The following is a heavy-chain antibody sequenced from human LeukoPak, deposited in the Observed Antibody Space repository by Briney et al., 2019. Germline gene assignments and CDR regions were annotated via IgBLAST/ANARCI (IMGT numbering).Heavy chain of an antibody. CDR3: AGHPTAMRAFDI. J-gene: IGHJ3*02. Sequence: SETLSLTCAVSGGSISSHYWSWLRQPPGKGLEWIGSIYYSGSTNYNPSLKSRVTISVDTSRNQFSLKLNSVTAADTAVYYCAGHPTAMRAFDIWGQGTMVTVSS. D-gene: IGHD5-18*01. CDR1: GGSISSHY. CDR2: IYYSGST. V-gene: IGHV4-59*08.